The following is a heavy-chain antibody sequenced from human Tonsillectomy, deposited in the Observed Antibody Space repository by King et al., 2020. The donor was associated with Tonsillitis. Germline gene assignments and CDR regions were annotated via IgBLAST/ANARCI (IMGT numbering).Heavy chain of an antibody. Sequence: VQLVQSGGGLVQPGGSLRLSCAASGFTVSSNYMRWVRQAPGKGLEWVSVIYSGGSTYYANSVKGRFTISRDNSKNTLYLQINSLRAEDTAVYYCARTPEPNSSPLDHFDYRGQGTLVTVSA. V-gene: IGHV3-66*01. D-gene: IGHD1-14*01. CDR2: IYSGGST. CDR3: ARTPEPNSSPLDHFDY. CDR1: GFTVSSNY. J-gene: IGHJ4*02.